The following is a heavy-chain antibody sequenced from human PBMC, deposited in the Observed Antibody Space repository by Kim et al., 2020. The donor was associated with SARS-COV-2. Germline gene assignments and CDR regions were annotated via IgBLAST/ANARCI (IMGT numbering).Heavy chain of an antibody. V-gene: IGHV3-30*18. CDR2: TAHDGTVQ. J-gene: IGHJ5*01. CDR1: GFTFSSFG. CDR3: AKEGSPKSSSWFDY. D-gene: IGHD6-13*01. Sequence: GGSLRLSCAASGFTFSSFGMQWVRQAPGKGLEWVAVTAHDGTVQYYADSVKGRFTISRDNSRNTLLLQMNSLRSEDTALYYCAKEGSPKSSSWFDYWGQGTLVTVSS.